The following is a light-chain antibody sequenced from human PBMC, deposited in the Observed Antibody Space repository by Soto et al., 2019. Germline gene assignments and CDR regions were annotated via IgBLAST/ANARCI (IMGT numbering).Light chain of an antibody. J-gene: IGKJ1*01. Sequence: DIQMTQSPSTLSASVGDRVTITCRASQSISSWLAWYQQKPGKAPKLLICKASSLESGVPSRFSGSGSGTEFTLTISSLQPDDFATYFCQQYNSYWTLGQGTKVDIK. CDR1: QSISSW. CDR3: QQYNSYWT. CDR2: KAS. V-gene: IGKV1-5*03.